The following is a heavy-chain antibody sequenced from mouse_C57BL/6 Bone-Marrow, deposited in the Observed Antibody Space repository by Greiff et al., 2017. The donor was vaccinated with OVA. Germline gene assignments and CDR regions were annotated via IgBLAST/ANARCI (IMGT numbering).Heavy chain of an antibody. CDR2: INPGSGGT. D-gene: IGHD1-1*01. CDR3: ARRYYGSSYNYAMDY. Sequence: QVQLKESGAELVRPGTSVKVSCKASGYAFTNYLIEWVKQRPGQGLEWIGVINPGSGGTIYNQKFKGKATLTVDKSSSTAYMELRSLTSEDTAVYYCARRYYGSSYNYAMDYWGQGTSVTVSS. J-gene: IGHJ4*01. V-gene: IGHV1-54*01. CDR1: GYAFTNYL.